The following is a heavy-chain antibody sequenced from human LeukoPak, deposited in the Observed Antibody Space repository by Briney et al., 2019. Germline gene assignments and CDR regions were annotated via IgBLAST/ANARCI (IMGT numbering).Heavy chain of an antibody. V-gene: IGHV4-59*08. D-gene: IGHD4-23*01. Sequence: SETLSLTCTVSGDSISSYYWSWIRQPPGKGLEWIGYIYYSGTTHYNPSLKSRVTISVDTSKNQFSLKLSSVTAADTAVYYCARLSNYGGHSGDGYWGQGTLVTVSS. CDR1: GDSISSYY. CDR2: IYYSGTT. CDR3: ARLSNYGGHSGDGY. J-gene: IGHJ4*02.